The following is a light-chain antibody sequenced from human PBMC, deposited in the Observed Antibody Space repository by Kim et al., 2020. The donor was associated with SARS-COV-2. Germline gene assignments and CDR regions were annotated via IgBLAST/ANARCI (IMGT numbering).Light chain of an antibody. CDR1: NIETDS. V-gene: IGLV3-21*04. CDR2: SDS. J-gene: IGLJ3*02. Sequence: PGKTARITCGGDNIETDSVNWYQQKPGQAPVVVIYSDSDRPSGIPERFSGSNSGDTATLTINRVAAGDEADYYCQVWDSTSDLWVFGGGTQLTVL. CDR3: QVWDSTSDLWV.